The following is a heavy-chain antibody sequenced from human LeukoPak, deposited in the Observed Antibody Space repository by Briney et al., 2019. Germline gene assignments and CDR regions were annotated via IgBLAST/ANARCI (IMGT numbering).Heavy chain of an antibody. Sequence: SETLSLTCAVYGGAFSGYYWSWLRQPPGKGLEWIGEINHSGSTNYNPSLKSRVTISVDASKNLFSLKLSSVTAADTAVYYCARNSHYDFWSGYYPDAFDIWGQGTMVTVSS. D-gene: IGHD3-3*01. J-gene: IGHJ3*02. CDR2: INHSGST. V-gene: IGHV4-34*01. CDR1: GGAFSGYY. CDR3: ARNSHYDFWSGYYPDAFDI.